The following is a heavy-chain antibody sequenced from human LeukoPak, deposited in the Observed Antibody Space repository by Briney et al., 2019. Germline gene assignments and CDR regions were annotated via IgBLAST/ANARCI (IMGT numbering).Heavy chain of an antibody. CDR3: ARGSPPYYYGSGSRRYFDL. Sequence: PSETLSLTCAVYGGSFSGYYWSWIRQPPGRGLEWIGEINQSGSTNYNPSLKSRVTISVDTSKNQFSLKLSSVTAADTAVYYCARGSPPYYYGSGSRRYFDLWGRGTLVTVSS. V-gene: IGHV4-34*01. CDR1: GGSFSGYY. CDR2: INQSGST. D-gene: IGHD3-10*01. J-gene: IGHJ2*01.